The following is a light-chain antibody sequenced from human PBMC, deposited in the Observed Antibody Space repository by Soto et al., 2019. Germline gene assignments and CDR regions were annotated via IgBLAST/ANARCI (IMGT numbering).Light chain of an antibody. CDR2: AAS. Sequence: DIQVNQSPSSLSASVGVRVTITCRASQSISSYLNWYQQKPGKAPKLLIYAASSLQSGVPSRFSGSGSGTDFTLTISSLQPEDFATYYCQQSYSTLLTFGGGTKVDIK. CDR1: QSISSY. V-gene: IGKV1-39*01. J-gene: IGKJ4*01. CDR3: QQSYSTLLT.